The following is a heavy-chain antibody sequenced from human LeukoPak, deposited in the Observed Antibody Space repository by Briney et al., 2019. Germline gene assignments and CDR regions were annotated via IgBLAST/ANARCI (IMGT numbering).Heavy chain of an antibody. D-gene: IGHD4-17*01. CDR2: IYYSGST. J-gene: IGHJ4*02. CDR1: GGSISSYY. CDR3: ARVNDYGDSKIDY. V-gene: IGHV4-59*01. Sequence: SETLSLTCTVSGGSISSYYWSWIRQPPGKGLEWIGYIYYSGSTNYNPSLKSRVTISVDTSRNQFSLKLSSVTAADTAVYYCARVNDYGDSKIDYWGQGTLVTVSS.